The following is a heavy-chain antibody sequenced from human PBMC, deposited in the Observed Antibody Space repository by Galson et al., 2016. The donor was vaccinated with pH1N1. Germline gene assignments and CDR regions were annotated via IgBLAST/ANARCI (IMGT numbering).Heavy chain of an antibody. CDR1: GHKLTSSW. CDR2: IYLGGSLI. Sequence: EVKKPGESLKISCKGSGHKLTSSWIGWVRQMPGKGLEWMGIIYLGGSLIRYRPSFQGQVTISADRSVNIVYLEWGSLKASDTAMYYCARQNDYGDYRGDAFDIWGQGTMVTVSS. D-gene: IGHD4-17*01. CDR3: ARQNDYGDYRGDAFDI. V-gene: IGHV5-51*01. J-gene: IGHJ3*02.